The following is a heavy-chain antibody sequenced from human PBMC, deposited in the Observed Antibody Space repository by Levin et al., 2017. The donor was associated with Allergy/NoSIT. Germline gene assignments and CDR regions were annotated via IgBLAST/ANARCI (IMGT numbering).Heavy chain of an antibody. J-gene: IGHJ4*02. V-gene: IGHV3-23*01. Sequence: GESLKISCAASGFTFSSHAMSWVRQAPGKGLEWVSAISGSGGSTYYADSVKGRFTISRDNSKKTLYLQMNSLRTEEPAVYYCSTLGYCSSTTCRRYFDYWVQGTLVTVSS. D-gene: IGHD2-2*01. CDR1: GFTFSSHA. CDR2: ISGSGGST. CDR3: STLGYCSSTTCRRYFDY.